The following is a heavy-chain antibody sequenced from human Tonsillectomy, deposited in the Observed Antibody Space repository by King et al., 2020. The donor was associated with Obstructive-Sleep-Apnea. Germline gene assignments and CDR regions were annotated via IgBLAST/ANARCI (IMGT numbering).Heavy chain of an antibody. V-gene: IGHV3-66*01. D-gene: IGHD6-13*01. CDR2: IYSGGST. Sequence: VQLVESGGGLVQPGGSLRLSCAASGFTVSSNYMNWVRQAPGKGLECVSVIYSGGSTYYADSVKGRFTISRDNSKNTLYLQMNSLRAEDTAVYYCAREWYSSSWYRGSWFDPWGQGTLVTVSS. CDR3: AREWYSSSWYRGSWFDP. CDR1: GFTVSSNY. J-gene: IGHJ5*02.